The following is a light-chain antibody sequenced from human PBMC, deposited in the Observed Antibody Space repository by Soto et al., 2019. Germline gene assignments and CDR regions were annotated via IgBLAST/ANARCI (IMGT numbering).Light chain of an antibody. CDR2: GAP. V-gene: IGKV3D-20*02. J-gene: IGKJ1*01. Sequence: EIVLTQSPGTLSLSPGERATLSCRGSQSVSRSYLAWYQQKPGQAPRVLIYGAPSRATGIPDRFSGSGSGTDFTLTISSLEPEDFAVYYCQQRSNWPRTFGQGTKVDIK. CDR3: QQRSNWPRT. CDR1: QSVSRSY.